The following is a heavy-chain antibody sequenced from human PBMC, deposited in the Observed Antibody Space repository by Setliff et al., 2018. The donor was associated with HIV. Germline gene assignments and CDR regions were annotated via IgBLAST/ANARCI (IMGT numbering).Heavy chain of an antibody. V-gene: IGHV4-4*02. Sequence: SETLSLTCAVSGGSISSSNWWSWVRQPPGKGLEWIGEIYHSGSTNYNPSLKSRVTISVDKSKNQFSLKLSSVTAADTAVYYCARGLDIVVVPAAMARAFDIWGQGTMVTVSS. CDR3: ARGLDIVVVPAAMARAFDI. CDR1: GGSISSSNW. CDR2: IYHSGST. J-gene: IGHJ3*02. D-gene: IGHD2-2*03.